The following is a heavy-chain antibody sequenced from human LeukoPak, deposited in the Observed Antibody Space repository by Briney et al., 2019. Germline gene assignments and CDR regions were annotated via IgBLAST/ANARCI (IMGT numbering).Heavy chain of an antibody. J-gene: IGHJ4*02. CDR3: ARGKVVAGTPGQSSWDS. V-gene: IGHV4-4*07. CDR1: GGSISTYY. D-gene: IGHD6-19*01. Sequence: PSETLSLTCTVSGGSISTYYWNWIRQPAGKGLEWIGRIYTTGITNYNPSLKSRVSVSVDKSKNQFSLKLSSVTAADTAVYYCARGKVVAGTPGQSSWDSWGQGTLVTVSS. CDR2: IYTTGIT.